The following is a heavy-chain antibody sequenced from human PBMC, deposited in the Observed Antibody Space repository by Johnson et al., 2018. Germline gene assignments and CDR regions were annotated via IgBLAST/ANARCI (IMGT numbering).Heavy chain of an antibody. CDR1: GFTFSDYY. J-gene: IGHJ6*03. Sequence: QVQLVQSGGGLVKXGGSLRLSCAASGFTFSDYYMSWIRQAPGTGLELVSYISITGTTIYYADSVKGRFTISRDNAKNSLFLQMNSLRDEDTAVYYCARLGSSTYYYYYYMDVWGKGTTVTVSS. CDR2: ISITGTTI. V-gene: IGHV3-11*04. D-gene: IGHD2-2*01. CDR3: ARLGSSTYYYYYYMDV.